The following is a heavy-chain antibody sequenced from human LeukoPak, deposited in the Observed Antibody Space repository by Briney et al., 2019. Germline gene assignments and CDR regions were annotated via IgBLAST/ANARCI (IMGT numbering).Heavy chain of an antibody. D-gene: IGHD2-21*01. Sequence: SETLSLTCSVSGASISSRDHYWAWIRQPPGKGLELIGSVYFSGSTYYKASLKSRLTIYMDTSKNQFSLTLKSVTAADTSVYYCARGVEMWSYFDSWGQGTPVIVS. CDR1: GASISSRDHY. CDR3: ARGVEMWSYFDS. V-gene: IGHV4-39*01. CDR2: VYFSGST. J-gene: IGHJ4*02.